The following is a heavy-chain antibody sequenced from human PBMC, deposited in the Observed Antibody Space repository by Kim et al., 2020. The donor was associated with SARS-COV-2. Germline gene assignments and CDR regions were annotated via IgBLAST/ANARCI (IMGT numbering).Heavy chain of an antibody. Sequence: YNPSLKSRVTIAVDTSKNQFSLKLRAVTAADTAVYYCARVVDYYYYGMDVWGQGTTVTVSS. V-gene: IGHV4-31*02. CDR3: ARVVDYYYYGMDV. D-gene: IGHD2-21*01. J-gene: IGHJ6*02.